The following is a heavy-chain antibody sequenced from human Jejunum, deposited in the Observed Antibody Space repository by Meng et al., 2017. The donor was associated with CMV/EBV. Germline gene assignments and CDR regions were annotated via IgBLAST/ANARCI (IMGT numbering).Heavy chain of an antibody. J-gene: IGHJ4*02. V-gene: IGHV3-20*04. Sequence: SCSASGFTFEDYGMRWVRQVPGKGLEWVSNINWNGITAYADSAKGRFTISRDNAKNSVNLQMNSLRAEDTALYYCVRDGRGFDSWGQGTRVTVSS. CDR2: INWNGIT. CDR3: VRDGRGFDS. CDR1: GFTFEDYG.